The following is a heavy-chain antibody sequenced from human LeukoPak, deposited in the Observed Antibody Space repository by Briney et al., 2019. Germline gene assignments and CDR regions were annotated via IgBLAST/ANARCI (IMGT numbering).Heavy chain of an antibody. CDR3: AKDRGQLWLWGFDY. Sequence: TGGSLRLSCATSGFSLEDYGMSWVRQAPGKGLEWVSGINWNGGTTGYADSVKGRFTISRDNSKNTLYLQTNSLRAEDTAVYYCAKDRGQLWLWGFDYWGQGTLVTVSS. V-gene: IGHV3-20*04. CDR2: INWNGGTT. CDR1: GFSLEDYG. D-gene: IGHD5-18*01. J-gene: IGHJ4*02.